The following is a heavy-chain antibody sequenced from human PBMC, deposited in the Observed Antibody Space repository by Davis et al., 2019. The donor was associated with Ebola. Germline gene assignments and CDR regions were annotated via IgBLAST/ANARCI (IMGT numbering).Heavy chain of an antibody. V-gene: IGHV3-11*04. CDR2: ISSSGSTI. J-gene: IGHJ6*02. CDR1: GFTFSDYY. CDR3: ARSGYDWGPYYYYGMDV. Sequence: GESLKISCAASGFTFSDYYMSWIRQAPGKGLEWVSYISSSGSTIYYADSVKGRFTISRDNAKNSLYLQMNSLRAEDTAVYYCARSGYDWGPYYYYGMDVWGQGTTVTVSS. D-gene: IGHD5-12*01.